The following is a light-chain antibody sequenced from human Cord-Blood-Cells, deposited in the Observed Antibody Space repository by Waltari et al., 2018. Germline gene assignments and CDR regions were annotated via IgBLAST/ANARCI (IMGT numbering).Light chain of an antibody. V-gene: IGKV3-20*01. Sequence: EIVLTQSPGTLSLYPGERATLSCRASQSVSSSYVAWSQQKPGQAPRLLIYGASSRATSLPDRFSGSGSGTDFTLTISRLEPEDFSVYYCQQYGSSLFTFGPGTKVDIK. J-gene: IGKJ3*01. CDR3: QQYGSSLFT. CDR1: QSVSSSY. CDR2: GAS.